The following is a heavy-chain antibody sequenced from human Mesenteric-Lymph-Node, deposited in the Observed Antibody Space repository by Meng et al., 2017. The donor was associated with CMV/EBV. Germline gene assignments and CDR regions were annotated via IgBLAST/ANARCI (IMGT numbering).Heavy chain of an antibody. CDR1: RFTFSSYW. J-gene: IGHJ4*02. V-gene: IGHV3-7*04. Sequence: GESLKISCAASRFTFSSYWMSWVRQAPGKGLEWVANIKQDGSEKYYVDSVKGRFTISRDNARNSLYLEMNSLRAEDTAVYYCARVKWEHLDYWGQGTLVTSPQ. CDR2: IKQDGSEK. CDR3: ARVKWEHLDY. D-gene: IGHD1-26*01.